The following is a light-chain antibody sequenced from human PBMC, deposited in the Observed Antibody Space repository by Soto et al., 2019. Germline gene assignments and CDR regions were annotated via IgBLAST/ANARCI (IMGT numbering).Light chain of an antibody. V-gene: IGKV1-39*01. CDR2: TAS. CDR3: QQSYNTPLT. Sequence: DIQTTQSPSSLSASVGDRVTITCRASQNIATYLNWYQQTPGKAPKLLIYTASTLQSGVPSRFSGSGSGTDFTLTISSLQPEDFATFYCQQSYNTPLTFGGGTKVEI. CDR1: QNIATY. J-gene: IGKJ4*01.